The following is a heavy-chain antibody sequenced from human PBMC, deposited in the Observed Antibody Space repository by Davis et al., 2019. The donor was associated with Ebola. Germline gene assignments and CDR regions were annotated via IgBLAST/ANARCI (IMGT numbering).Heavy chain of an antibody. CDR2: ISWNSGSI. Sequence: PGGSLRLSCAASGFTFDDYAMHWVRQAPGKGLEWVSGISWNSGSIGYADSVKGRFTISRDNAKNSLYLQMNSLRAEDTALYYCAISALGYFDLWGRGTLVTVSS. CDR3: AISALGYFDL. J-gene: IGHJ2*01. CDR1: GFTFDDYA. V-gene: IGHV3-9*01.